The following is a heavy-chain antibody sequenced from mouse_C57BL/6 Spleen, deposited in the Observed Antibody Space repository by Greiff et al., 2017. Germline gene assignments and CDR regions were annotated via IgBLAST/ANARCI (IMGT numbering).Heavy chain of an antibody. V-gene: IGHV1-64*01. CDR3: ARSGELRLQDY. CDR1: GYTFTSYW. D-gene: IGHD3-2*02. J-gene: IGHJ2*01. CDR2: IHPNSGST. Sequence: QVQLQQSGAELVKPGASVKLSCKASGYTFTSYWMHWVKQRPGQGLEWIGMIHPNSGSTNYNEKFKSKATLTVDKSSSTAYMQLSSLTSEDSAVYYCARSGELRLQDYWGQGTTLTVSS.